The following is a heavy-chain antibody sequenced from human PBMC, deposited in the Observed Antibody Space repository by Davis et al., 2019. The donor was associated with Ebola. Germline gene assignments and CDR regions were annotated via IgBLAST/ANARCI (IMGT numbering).Heavy chain of an antibody. V-gene: IGHV4-34*01. CDR2: INHSGST. CDR1: GGSFSGYY. CDR3: AGGSSSWLYYGMDV. D-gene: IGHD6-13*01. J-gene: IGHJ6*02. Sequence: SETLSLTCAVYGGSFSGYYWSWIRQPPGKGLEWIGEINHSGSTNYNPSLKSRVTISVDTSKNQFSLTLSSVTAADTAVYYCAGGSSSWLYYGMDVWGQGTTVTVSS.